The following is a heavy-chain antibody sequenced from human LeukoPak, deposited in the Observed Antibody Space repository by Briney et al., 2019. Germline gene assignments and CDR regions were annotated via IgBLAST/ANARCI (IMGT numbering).Heavy chain of an antibody. CDR1: GGTFSSYA. CDR3: ARDTGAYCGGDCYQGYFDY. D-gene: IGHD2-21*02. CDR2: IIPIFGTA. Sequence: SVKVSCKASGGTFSSYAISWVRQAPGQGLEWMGGIIPIFGTANYAQKFQGRVTITTDESTSTAYMELSSLRSEDTAVYYCARDTGAYCGGDCYQGYFDYWGQGTLVIVSS. V-gene: IGHV1-69*05. J-gene: IGHJ4*02.